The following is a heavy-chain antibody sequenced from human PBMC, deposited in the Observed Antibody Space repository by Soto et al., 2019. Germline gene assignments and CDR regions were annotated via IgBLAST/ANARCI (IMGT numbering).Heavy chain of an antibody. CDR3: ARDFITGATYSGPSYYHMDV. CDR1: GFTLSSFG. V-gene: IGHV3-33*01. CDR2: IRHDRSKT. Sequence: PGGSLRLSCEASGFTLSSFGIHWVRQAPGKGLEWVAVIRHDRSKTNYVDSVKGRFTISRDNYRNMVFLQMDSLRAEDTAVYRCARDFITGATYSGPSYYHMDVWGRGTTVTVSS. J-gene: IGHJ6*01. D-gene: IGHD1-20*01.